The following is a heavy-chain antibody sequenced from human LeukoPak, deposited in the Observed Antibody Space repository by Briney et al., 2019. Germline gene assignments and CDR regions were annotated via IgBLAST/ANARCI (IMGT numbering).Heavy chain of an antibody. Sequence: PSKTLSLTCAVYGGSFSGYYWRWIRQPPGKGLEWMGEINHGGSTNYNPSLKSRVTISVDTSKNKFSLKLSSVTAADTAVYYFARGGNPLLWFGELSPWFDPWGQGTLVTVSS. D-gene: IGHD3-10*01. CDR3: ARGGNPLLWFGELSPWFDP. J-gene: IGHJ5*02. CDR2: INHGGST. CDR1: GGSFSGYY. V-gene: IGHV4-34*01.